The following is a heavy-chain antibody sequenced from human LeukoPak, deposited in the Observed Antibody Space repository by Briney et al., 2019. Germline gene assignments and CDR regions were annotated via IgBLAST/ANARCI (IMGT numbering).Heavy chain of an antibody. D-gene: IGHD3-10*01. CDR3: SDVSGSY. CDR1: GFTFSSYN. Sequence: GWSLRLSCAASGFTFSSYNMNWVRQAPGKGLEWVSFISSSSSQIYFADSVKGRFTISIDNAKNSLYLQMNSLRAEDTAVYYCSDVSGSYWGQGTLVTVTS. V-gene: IGHV3-21*01. CDR2: ISSSSSQI. J-gene: IGHJ4*02.